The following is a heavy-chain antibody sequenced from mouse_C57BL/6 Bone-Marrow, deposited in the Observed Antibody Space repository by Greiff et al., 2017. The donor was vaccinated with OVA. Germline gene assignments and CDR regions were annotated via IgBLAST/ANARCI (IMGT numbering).Heavy chain of an antibody. CDR2: ISSGGSYT. D-gene: IGHD4-1*01. Sequence: EVQGVESGGDLVKPGGSLKLSCAASGFTFSSYGMSWVRQTPDKRLEWVATISSGGSYTYYPDSVKGRFTISRDNAKNTLYLQMSSLKSEDTAMYYCARRGTGTRGRYFDYWGQGTTLTVSS. CDR1: GFTFSSYG. J-gene: IGHJ2*01. V-gene: IGHV5-6*01. CDR3: ARRGTGTRGRYFDY.